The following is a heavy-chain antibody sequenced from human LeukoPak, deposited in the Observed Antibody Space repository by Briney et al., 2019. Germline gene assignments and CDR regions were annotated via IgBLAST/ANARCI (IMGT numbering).Heavy chain of an antibody. CDR2: IIHTGNT. CDR3: ARDWGHGGSGWYLGAFDI. CDR1: GGPFSGYY. V-gene: IGHV4-34*12. J-gene: IGHJ3*02. Sequence: SETLSFTCAVNGGPFSGYYWNWIRQPPGKRREGIGEIIHTGNTNYNPPLKSRVTISVDTSKNQFSLKLSSVTAADTAGYYWARDWGHGGSGWYLGAFDIWDQGTIVNVSS. D-gene: IGHD6-19*01.